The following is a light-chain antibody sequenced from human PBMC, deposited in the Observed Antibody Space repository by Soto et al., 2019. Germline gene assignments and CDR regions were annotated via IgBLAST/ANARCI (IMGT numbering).Light chain of an antibody. CDR1: SSDVGGYNY. J-gene: IGLJ2*01. V-gene: IGLV2-8*01. CDR2: EVS. CDR3: SFYTGSIVV. Sequence: QSALTQPPSASGSPGQSVTISCTGTSSDVGGYNYVSWYQQHPGKAPKLMIYEVSKRPSGVPDRFSGSKSGNTASLTVSGRPAEDAADYSGSFYTGSIVVLSGGT.